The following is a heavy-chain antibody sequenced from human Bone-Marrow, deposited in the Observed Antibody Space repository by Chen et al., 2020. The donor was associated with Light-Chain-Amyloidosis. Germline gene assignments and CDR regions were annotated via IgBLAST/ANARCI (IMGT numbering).Heavy chain of an antibody. Sequence: QVQLRESGPGLVKTSQTLSLTCTVSGGSISSSGHYWSWIRQQPGKGLEWMGFIYYSGTTYYNPSLKNRITISLDTSKNQFSLKLSAVTAADTAVYYCARSYSAYDPRAAFDFWGQGTKVTVSS. D-gene: IGHD5-12*01. CDR3: ARSYSAYDPRAAFDF. CDR1: GGSISSSGHY. CDR2: IYYSGTT. J-gene: IGHJ3*01. V-gene: IGHV4-31*03.